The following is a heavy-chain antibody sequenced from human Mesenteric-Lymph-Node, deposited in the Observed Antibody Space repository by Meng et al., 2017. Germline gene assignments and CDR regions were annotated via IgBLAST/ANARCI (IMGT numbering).Heavy chain of an antibody. V-gene: IGHV4-38-2*01. CDR3: AGRGLRYFDWLSNYFDY. Sequence: SETLSPTCAVSGSSISSGYYWGWIRQPPGKGLEWIGSIYHSGSTYYNPSLKSRVTISVDTSKNQFSLKLSSVTAADTAVYYWAGRGLRYFDWLSNYFDYWGQGTLVTVSS. J-gene: IGHJ4*02. CDR1: GSSISSGYY. CDR2: IYHSGST. D-gene: IGHD3-9*01.